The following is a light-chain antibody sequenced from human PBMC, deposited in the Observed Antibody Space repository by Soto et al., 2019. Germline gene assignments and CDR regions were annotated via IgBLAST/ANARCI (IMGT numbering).Light chain of an antibody. J-gene: IGKJ1*01. CDR3: QQSYSTPRT. V-gene: IGKV1-39*01. CDR1: QTISSW. CDR2: AAS. Sequence: DIQITQYPSTLSGSVGDRVTITCRASQTISSWVAWYQQKPGKAPKLLIYAASSLQSWVPSRFSGSGSGTDFTLTSSSLQPEDFATYYCQQSYSTPRTFGQGTKVDIK.